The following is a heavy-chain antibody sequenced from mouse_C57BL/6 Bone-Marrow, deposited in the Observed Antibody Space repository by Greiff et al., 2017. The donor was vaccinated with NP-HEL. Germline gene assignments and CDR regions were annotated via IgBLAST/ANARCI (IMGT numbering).Heavy chain of an antibody. D-gene: IGHD1-1*01. CDR3: ARPGQYYGISLCAY. CDR1: GFTLSDYG. V-gene: IGHV5-17*01. Sequence: EVHLVESGGGLVKPGGSLKLSCAASGFTLSDYGMHWVRQAPEKGLEWVAYLSSGSSTIYYADTVKGRITISRDKAKNTLFLQRTSLRSEETAMYYCARPGQYYGISLCAYWGQGTLVTVSA. J-gene: IGHJ3*01. CDR2: LSSGSSTI.